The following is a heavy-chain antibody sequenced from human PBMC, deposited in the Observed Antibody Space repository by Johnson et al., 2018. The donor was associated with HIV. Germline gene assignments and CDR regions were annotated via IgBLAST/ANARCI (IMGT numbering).Heavy chain of an antibody. Sequence: VQLVESGGGVVQPGRSLRLSCAASGFTFSSYAMHWVRQAPGKGLEWVAVISYDGSNKYYADSVKGRFTISRDNSKNTLYLQMNSLRAEDTAVYYCAKDKSNAFDIWDQGTMVTVSS. CDR1: GFTFSSYA. V-gene: IGHV3-30*04. CDR3: AKDKSNAFDI. J-gene: IGHJ3*02. CDR2: ISYDGSNK.